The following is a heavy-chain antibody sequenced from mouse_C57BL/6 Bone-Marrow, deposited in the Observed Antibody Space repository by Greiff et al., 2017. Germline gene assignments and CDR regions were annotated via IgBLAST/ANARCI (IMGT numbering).Heavy chain of an antibody. D-gene: IGHD2-1*01. J-gene: IGHJ4*01. Sequence: QVQLQQPGAELVRPGSSVKLSCKASGYTFTSYWMHWVKQRPIQGLEWIGNIDPSDSETHYNQKFKDKATLTVDKSSSTAYMQLSSLTSEDSAVYYCAREGSTMAFYYYAMGYWGQGTSVTVSS. CDR3: AREGSTMAFYYYAMGY. V-gene: IGHV1-52*01. CDR2: IDPSDSET. CDR1: GYTFTSYW.